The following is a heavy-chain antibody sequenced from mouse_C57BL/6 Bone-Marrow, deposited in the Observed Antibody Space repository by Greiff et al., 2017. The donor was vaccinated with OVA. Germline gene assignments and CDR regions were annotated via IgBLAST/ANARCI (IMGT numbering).Heavy chain of an antibody. Sequence: VQLQESGAELVMPGASVKLSCKASGYTFTSYWMHWVKQRPGQGLEWIGEIDPSDSYTNYNQKFKGKSTLTVDKSSSTAYMQLSSLTSEGSAVYYCAREDGSSYGFADWGQGTLVTVSA. J-gene: IGHJ3*01. CDR1: GYTFTSYW. V-gene: IGHV1-69*01. D-gene: IGHD1-1*01. CDR2: IDPSDSYT. CDR3: AREDGSSYGFAD.